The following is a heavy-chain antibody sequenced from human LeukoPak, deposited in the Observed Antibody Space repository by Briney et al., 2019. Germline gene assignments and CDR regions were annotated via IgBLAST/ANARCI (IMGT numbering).Heavy chain of an antibody. CDR1: GFTFSSYG. J-gene: IGHJ3*02. Sequence: PGGSLRLSCAASGFTFSSYGMSWVRQAPGKGLEWVSAISGSGGGTKYADSVKGRFTISRDNSKNTLFLQMNSLRAEDTAVYYCARVQQQLVRGAFDIWGQGTMVTVSS. V-gene: IGHV3-23*01. CDR2: ISGSGGGT. CDR3: ARVQQQLVRGAFDI. D-gene: IGHD6-13*01.